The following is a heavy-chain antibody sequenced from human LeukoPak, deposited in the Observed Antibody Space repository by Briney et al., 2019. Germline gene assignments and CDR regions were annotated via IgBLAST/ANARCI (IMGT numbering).Heavy chain of an antibody. CDR3: ARLIGYCSGGSCYSYFDY. D-gene: IGHD2-15*01. CDR2: ISSSSSYI. Sequence: GGSLRLSCVASGFTFSSYSMNWVRQAPGKGLEWVSSISSSSSYIYYADSVKGRFTISRDNAKNSLYLQMNSLRAEDTAVYYCARLIGYCSGGSCYSYFDYWGQGTLVTVSS. V-gene: IGHV3-21*01. CDR1: GFTFSSYS. J-gene: IGHJ4*02.